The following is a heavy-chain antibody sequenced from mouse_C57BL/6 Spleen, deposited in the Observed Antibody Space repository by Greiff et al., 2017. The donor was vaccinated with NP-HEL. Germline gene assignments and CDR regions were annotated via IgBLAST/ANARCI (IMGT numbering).Heavy chain of an antibody. CDR1: GYTFTSYW. J-gene: IGHJ3*01. Sequence: QVQLQQPGAELVKPGASVKMSCKASGYTFTSYWITWVKQRPGQGLEWIGDIYTGSGSNNYNETFKSKATLTVDTSSSTAYMQLSSLTSEDSAVYYCARSGYYGSWFAYWGQGTLVTVSA. CDR2: IYTGSGSN. CDR3: ARSGYYGSWFAY. D-gene: IGHD1-1*01. V-gene: IGHV1-55*01.